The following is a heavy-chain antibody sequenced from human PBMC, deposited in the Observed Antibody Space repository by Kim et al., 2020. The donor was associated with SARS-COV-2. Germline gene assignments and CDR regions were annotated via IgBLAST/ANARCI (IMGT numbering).Heavy chain of an antibody. CDR2: ITHSGST. J-gene: IGHJ4*02. CDR3: ARGRAATDY. Sequence: SETLSLTCAVYGGSFSGYYWSWIRQPPGKGLEWIGEITHSGSTNYNPSPKSRVTIPVDTSKNQFSLKLSSVTAADTAVYYCARGRAATDYWGQGTLVTVSS. V-gene: IGHV4-34*01. CDR1: GGSFSGYY. D-gene: IGHD2-15*01.